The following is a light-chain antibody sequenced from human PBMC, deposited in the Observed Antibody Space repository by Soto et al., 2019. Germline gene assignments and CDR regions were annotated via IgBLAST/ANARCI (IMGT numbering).Light chain of an antibody. J-gene: IGLJ1*01. Sequence: QSVLTQPASVSGSPGQSITISCTGTSSDVGGYNYVSWYQHHPGKAPKLMIYEVSNRPSGVSNRFSGSKSGNTASLTISGLQAEDEADYYCSSYTSSSTSYVFGTGTKVNVL. V-gene: IGLV2-14*01. CDR3: SSYTSSSTSYV. CDR2: EVS. CDR1: SSDVGGYNY.